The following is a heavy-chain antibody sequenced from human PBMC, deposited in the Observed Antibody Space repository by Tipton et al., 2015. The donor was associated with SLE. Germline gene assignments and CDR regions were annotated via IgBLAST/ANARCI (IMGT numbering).Heavy chain of an antibody. CDR2: ISYSGNT. D-gene: IGHD5-12*01. CDR3: ARFSPDSGSPRWADY. J-gene: IGHJ4*02. Sequence: VKPSETLSLTCIVSGGSISSSPYYWGWNRQPPGKGPEYIGSISYSGNTHYNPSLTSPLTISADTSKNQFSLNLNFVTAADTAVYYCARFSPDSGSPRWADYWGQGTLITVSS. CDR1: GGSISSSPYY. V-gene: IGHV4-39*01.